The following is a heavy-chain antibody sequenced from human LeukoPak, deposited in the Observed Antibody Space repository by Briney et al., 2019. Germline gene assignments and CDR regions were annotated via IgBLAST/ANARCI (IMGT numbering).Heavy chain of an antibody. V-gene: IGHV4-38-2*02. CDR2: IYHSGST. J-gene: IGHJ4*02. CDR1: GYSISSGYY. CDR3: ARADYYAGLDY. Sequence: KSSETLSLTCTVSGYSISSGYYWGWIRQPPGKGLEWIGSIYHSGSTNYNPSLKSRVTISVDTSKNQFSLKLSSVTAADTAVYYCARADYYAGLDYWGQGTLVTVSS. D-gene: IGHD2-2*01.